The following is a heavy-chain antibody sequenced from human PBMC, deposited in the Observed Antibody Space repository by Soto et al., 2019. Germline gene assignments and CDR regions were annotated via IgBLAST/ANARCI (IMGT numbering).Heavy chain of an antibody. CDR3: ARDGYGSGSVI. V-gene: IGHV4-59*01. CDR2: IYYSGST. CDR1: GGSISSYY. J-gene: IGHJ4*02. D-gene: IGHD3-10*01. Sequence: QVQLQESGPGLVKPSETLSLTCTVSGGSISSYYWSWIRQPPGKGLEWIGYIYYSGSTNYNPSLKGRVTISVDTAKNQFSLKLSSVTAADTAVYYCARDGYGSGSVIWGQGTLVTVSS.